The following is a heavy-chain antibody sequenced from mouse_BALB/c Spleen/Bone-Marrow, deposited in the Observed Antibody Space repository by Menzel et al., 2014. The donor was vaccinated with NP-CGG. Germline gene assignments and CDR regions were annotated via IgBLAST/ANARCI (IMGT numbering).Heavy chain of an antibody. V-gene: IGHV5-4*02. J-gene: IGHJ3*01. D-gene: IGHD1-1*01. CDR2: ISDGGSYT. CDR1: GFTFSDYY. Sequence: EVQVVESGGGLVKPGGSLKLSCAASGFTFSDYYMYWVRQTPEKRLEWVATISDGGSYTYYPDSVKGRFTISRDNAKNNLYLQMSSPKSEDTAMYYCANYYGSSWFAYWGQGTLVTVSA. CDR3: ANYYGSSWFAY.